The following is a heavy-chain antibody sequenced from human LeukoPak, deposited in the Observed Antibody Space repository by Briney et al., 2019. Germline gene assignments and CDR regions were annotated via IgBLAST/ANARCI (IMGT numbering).Heavy chain of an antibody. Sequence: PSETLSLTCTVSGGSISRGGYYWSWIRQHPGKGLEWIGYIYYSGSTYYNPSLKSRVTISVDTSKNQFSLKLSSVTAADTAVYYCARRTYYYGSGDWDWGQGTLVTVSS. J-gene: IGHJ4*02. V-gene: IGHV4-31*03. CDR3: ARRTYYYGSGDWD. CDR2: IYYSGST. D-gene: IGHD3-10*01. CDR1: GGSISRGGYY.